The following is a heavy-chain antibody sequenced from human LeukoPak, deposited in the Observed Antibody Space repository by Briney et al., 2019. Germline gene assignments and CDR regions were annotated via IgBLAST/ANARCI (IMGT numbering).Heavy chain of an antibody. D-gene: IGHD2-15*01. CDR1: GGTFSSYA. Sequence: SVKVSCKASGGTFSSYAISWVRQAPGQGLEWMGRIIPIFGTANYAQKFQGRVTITTDESTSTAYTELSSLRSEDTAVYYCARGYCSGGSCYRYYFDYWGQGTLVTVSS. J-gene: IGHJ4*02. V-gene: IGHV1-69*05. CDR2: IIPIFGTA. CDR3: ARGYCSGGSCYRYYFDY.